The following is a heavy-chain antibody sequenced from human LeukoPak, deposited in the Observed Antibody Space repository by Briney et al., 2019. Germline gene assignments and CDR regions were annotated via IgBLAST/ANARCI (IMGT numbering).Heavy chain of an antibody. CDR3: ARGIAAERYNWFDP. CDR1: GGTFISYA. V-gene: IGHV1-69*13. J-gene: IGHJ5*02. CDR2: IIPIFGTA. D-gene: IGHD6-13*01. Sequence: ASVKVSCKASGGTFISYAISWVRQAPGQGLEWMGGIIPIFGTANYAQKFQGRVTITADESTSTAYMELSSLRSEDTAVYYCARGIAAERYNWFDPWGQGTLVTVSS.